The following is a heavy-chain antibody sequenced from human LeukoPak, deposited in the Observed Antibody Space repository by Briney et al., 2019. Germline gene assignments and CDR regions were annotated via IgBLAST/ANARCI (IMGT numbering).Heavy chain of an antibody. CDR2: IYYSGSI. CDR1: GGSISSYY. Sequence: SETLSLICTVSGGSISSYYWSWIRQPPGKGLEWIGYIYYSGSINYNPSLKSRVTISVDTSKNQFSLKVSSVTAADTAVYYCARGNWYLHYWGQGTLVTVSS. CDR3: ARGNWYLHY. D-gene: IGHD1-1*01. V-gene: IGHV4-59*01. J-gene: IGHJ4*02.